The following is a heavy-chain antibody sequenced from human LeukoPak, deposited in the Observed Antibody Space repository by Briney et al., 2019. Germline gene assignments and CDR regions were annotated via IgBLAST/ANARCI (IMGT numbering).Heavy chain of an antibody. D-gene: IGHD3-16*01. J-gene: IGHJ4*02. CDR3: AKGLPQGY. CDR1: GFTFSSYA. V-gene: IGHV3-23*01. CDR2: ISSSGVST. Sequence: GGSLRLSCAASGFTFSSYAMSWVRQAPGKGLEWVSTISSSGVSTFHADSVKGRFTISRDNSKNTLYLQMNSLRAEDTAVYYCAKGLPQGYWGQGTLATVSS.